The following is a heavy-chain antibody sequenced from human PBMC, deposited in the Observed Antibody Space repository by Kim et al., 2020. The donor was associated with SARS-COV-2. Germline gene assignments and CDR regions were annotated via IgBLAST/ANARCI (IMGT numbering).Heavy chain of an antibody. V-gene: IGHV4-34*01. CDR2: INHSGST. Sequence: SETLSLTCAVYGGSFSGYYWSWIRQPPGKGLEWIGEINHSGSTNYNPSLKSRVTISVDTSKNQFSLKLSSVTAADTAVYYCARGLPSVWVTIFGVVRSDFDYWGQGTLVTVSS. D-gene: IGHD3-3*01. J-gene: IGHJ4*02. CDR1: GGSFSGYY. CDR3: ARGLPSVWVTIFGVVRSDFDY.